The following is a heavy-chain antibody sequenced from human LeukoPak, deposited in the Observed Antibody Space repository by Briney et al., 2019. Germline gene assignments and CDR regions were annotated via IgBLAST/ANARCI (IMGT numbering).Heavy chain of an antibody. CDR3: ARDPLNYGSGVVFDY. J-gene: IGHJ4*02. Sequence: HPGGSLRLSCAASGFTFSSNEMNWVRQAPGKGLEWVSYINSGGTIIYYADSVRGRFTISRDNAKNSLYLQMNSLRAEDTAVYYCARDPLNYGSGVVFDYWGQGTLVTVSS. D-gene: IGHD3-10*01. V-gene: IGHV3-48*03. CDR2: INSGGTII. CDR1: GFTFSSNE.